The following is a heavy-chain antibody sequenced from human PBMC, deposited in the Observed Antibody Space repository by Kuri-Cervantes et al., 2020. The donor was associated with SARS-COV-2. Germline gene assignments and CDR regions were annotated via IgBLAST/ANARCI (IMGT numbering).Heavy chain of an antibody. V-gene: IGHV4-59*01. J-gene: IGHJ3*02. CDR2: IYYSGNT. Sequence: SETLSLTCYVSGGSISRDYWSWIRQPPGKGLEWIAFIYYSGNTNYNPSLKSRVTVSVDTSNNQFSLRLNSVTAADTAVYYCAKVANWGDRDAFDIWGQGTRVTVSS. CDR1: GGSISRDY. CDR3: AKVANWGDRDAFDI. D-gene: IGHD7-27*01.